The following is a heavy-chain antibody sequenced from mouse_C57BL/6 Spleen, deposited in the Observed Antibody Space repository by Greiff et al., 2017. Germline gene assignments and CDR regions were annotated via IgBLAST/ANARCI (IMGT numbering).Heavy chain of an antibody. V-gene: IGHV1-52*01. J-gene: IGHJ4*01. Sequence: QVQLQQPGAELVRPGSSVKLSCKASGYTFTSYWMHWVKQRPIQGLEWIGNIDPSDSETHYNQKFKDKATLTVDKSSSTAYMQLSSLTSEDSAVYYGARGDGSRLYYYAMDYWGQGTSVTVAS. CDR3: ARGDGSRLYYYAMDY. D-gene: IGHD1-1*01. CDR2: IDPSDSET. CDR1: GYTFTSYW.